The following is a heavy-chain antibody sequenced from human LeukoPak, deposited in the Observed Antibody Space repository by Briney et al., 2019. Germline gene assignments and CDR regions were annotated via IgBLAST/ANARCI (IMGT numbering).Heavy chain of an antibody. CDR1: GFTFSNYW. V-gene: IGHV3-74*01. D-gene: IGHD4-17*01. CDR2: INSDGINT. J-gene: IGHJ4*02. Sequence: GGSLRLSCAASGFTFSNYWMHWVRQAPGKGLVWVSRINSDGINTSYADSVKGRFTISRDNAKNTLNLQMNSLRAEDTAVYYCAKDYGDLPFDYWGQGTLVTVSS. CDR3: AKDYGDLPFDY.